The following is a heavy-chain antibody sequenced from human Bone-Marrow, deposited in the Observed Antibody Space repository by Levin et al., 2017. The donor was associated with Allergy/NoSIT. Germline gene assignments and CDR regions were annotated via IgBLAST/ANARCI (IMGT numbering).Heavy chain of an antibody. Sequence: PSETLSLTCTVSGGSSTSYYWSWIRQPPGKGLEWIGYIFYSGSTNYNPSLKNRVTISVDTSKNQFSLKLSSVTVADTAVYYCSAYDYCSGGSCFPDYSYYYYMDVWGRGTTVTVSS. CDR1: GGSSTSYY. V-gene: IGHV4-59*01. J-gene: IGHJ6*03. CDR2: IFYSGST. D-gene: IGHD2-15*01. CDR3: SAYDYCSGGSCFPDYSYYYYMDV.